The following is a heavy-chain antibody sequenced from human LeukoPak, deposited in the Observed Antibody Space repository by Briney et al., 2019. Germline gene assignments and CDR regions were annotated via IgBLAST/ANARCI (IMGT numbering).Heavy chain of an antibody. Sequence: SETLSLTCTVSGGSISSSSYYWGWIRQPPGKGLEWIGSIYYSGSTKYIPSLKSRVTMSVDTSKNQFSLKLSSVTAADTAVYYCARAVAAAGMVFGPDALDFWGQGTMVTVSS. D-gene: IGHD6-13*01. V-gene: IGHV4-39*07. CDR3: ARAVAAAGMVFGPDALDF. CDR2: IYYSGST. J-gene: IGHJ3*01. CDR1: GGSISSSSYY.